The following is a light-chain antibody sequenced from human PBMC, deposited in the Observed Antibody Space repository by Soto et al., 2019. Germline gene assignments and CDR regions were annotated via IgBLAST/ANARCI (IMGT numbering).Light chain of an antibody. CDR3: QQRHMWPIT. J-gene: IGKJ5*01. V-gene: IGKV3-11*01. CDR2: DAY. Sequence: EVVLTQSPVTLSLSPGERATLSCRASQSFRGLLAWYQQKPGQAPRLLIYDAYNRATGIPPRFSGSGPGTDFTLTISSLEPEDSAVYYCQQRHMWPITFGQGRLLEI. CDR1: QSFRGL.